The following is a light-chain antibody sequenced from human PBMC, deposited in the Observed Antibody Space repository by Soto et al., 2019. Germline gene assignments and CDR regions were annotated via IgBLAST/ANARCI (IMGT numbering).Light chain of an antibody. CDR3: QQYNKWPPWT. Sequence: EAVVAQSPATLSVSPGDEATLCCRGRQSVGRNLAWYQQRPGQAPRLLIYGASTRATGIPDRFSGSGSGTHFSLTISSLQSEDFAVYYCQQYNKWPPWTFGQGTKVDIK. V-gene: IGKV3-15*01. CDR1: QSVGRN. CDR2: GAS. J-gene: IGKJ1*01.